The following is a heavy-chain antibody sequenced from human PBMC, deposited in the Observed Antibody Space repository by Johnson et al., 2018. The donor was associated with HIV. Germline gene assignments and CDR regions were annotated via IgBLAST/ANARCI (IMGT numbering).Heavy chain of an antibody. CDR2: IYSGGTT. J-gene: IGHJ3*02. D-gene: IGHD3-10*01. Sequence: EVQLVESGGGVVRPGGSLRLSCAASGFSFDDYDMSWVRQAPGKGLEWVSGIYSGGTTYYADSVQGRFTISRDNAKNSLYLQMNSLRAEDTAVYYCTTDWGLWFGELLHDAFDIWGQGTMVTVSS. CDR1: GFSFDDYD. V-gene: IGHV3-20*04. CDR3: TTDWGLWFGELLHDAFDI.